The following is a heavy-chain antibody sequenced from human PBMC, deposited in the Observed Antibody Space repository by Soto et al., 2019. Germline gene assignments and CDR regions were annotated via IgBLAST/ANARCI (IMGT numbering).Heavy chain of an antibody. D-gene: IGHD3-22*01. Sequence: GGSLRLSCAASGFTFSSYGMHWVRQAPGKGLEWVAVISYDGSNKYYADSVKGRFTISRDNSKNTLYLQMNSLRAEDTAVYYCAKASGDYDSSGNWGQGTLVTVSS. CDR1: GFTFSSYG. CDR2: ISYDGSNK. CDR3: AKASGDYDSSGN. J-gene: IGHJ4*02. V-gene: IGHV3-30*18.